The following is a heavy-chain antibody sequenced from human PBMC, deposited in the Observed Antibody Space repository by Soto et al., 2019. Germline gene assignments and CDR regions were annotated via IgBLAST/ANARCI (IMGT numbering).Heavy chain of an antibody. CDR1: GFTFKSYT. CDR3: VGASMWTGKGLEY. Sequence: GGSLRLSCATSGFTFKSYTLHWVRQAPGRGLQWVAVISYDGSNKYYADSVRGRFTISRDNSNSTLYLQMNSLRADDSAVYYCVGASMWTGKGLEYWGQGALVTVSS. CDR2: ISYDGSNK. J-gene: IGHJ4*02. V-gene: IGHV3-30-3*01. D-gene: IGHD3-10*02.